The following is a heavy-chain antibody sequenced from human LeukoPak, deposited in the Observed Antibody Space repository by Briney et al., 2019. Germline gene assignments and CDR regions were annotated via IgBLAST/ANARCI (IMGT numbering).Heavy chain of an antibody. J-gene: IGHJ2*01. CDR2: IKQDGSEK. CDR1: GFTFSSYW. V-gene: IGHV3-7*01. D-gene: IGHD6-6*01. Sequence: GGSLRLSCAASGFTFSSYWMSWVRQAPGKGLEWVANIKQDGSEKYYVDSVKGRFTISRDNAKNSLYLQMNSLRAEDTAVYYCARDAGLPSSSANPPPAWYFDLWGRGTLVTVSS. CDR3: ARDAGLPSSSANPPPAWYFDL.